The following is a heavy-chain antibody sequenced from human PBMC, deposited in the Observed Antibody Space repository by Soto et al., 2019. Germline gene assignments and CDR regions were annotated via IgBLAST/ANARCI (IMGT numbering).Heavy chain of an antibody. CDR1: GFPFRDYA. CDR2: LSYDGSDT. V-gene: IGHV3-33*01. J-gene: IGHJ6*02. CDR3: ARGQLVNPGYYYALDI. D-gene: IGHD3-10*01. Sequence: GGSLRLSCAASGFPFRDYAFSWVRQPPGKGLEWVAVLSYDGSDTSYGDSVKGRFTISRDNAKNMLYLDLITLSADDTGVYYCARGQLVNPGYYYALDIWGQGTAVTVSS.